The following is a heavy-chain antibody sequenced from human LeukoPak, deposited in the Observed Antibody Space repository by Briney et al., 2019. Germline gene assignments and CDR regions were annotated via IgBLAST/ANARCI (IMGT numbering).Heavy chain of an antibody. V-gene: IGHV1-69*04. Sequence: SVKVSCKASGGTFSSYAISWVRQAPGRGLEWMGRIIPILGIANYAQKFQGRVTITADKSTSTAYMELSSLRSEDTAVYYCARGHLTGGDYRKAFDYWGQGTLVTVSS. J-gene: IGHJ4*02. CDR3: ARGHLTGGDYRKAFDY. CDR2: IIPILGIA. D-gene: IGHD2-21*02. CDR1: GGTFSSYA.